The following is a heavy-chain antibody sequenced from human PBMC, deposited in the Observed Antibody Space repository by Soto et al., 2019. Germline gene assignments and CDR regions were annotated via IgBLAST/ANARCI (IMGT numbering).Heavy chain of an antibody. V-gene: IGHV1-2*02. CDR2: IASDLGGT. CDR1: RYSFSGYY. D-gene: IGHD3-22*01. J-gene: IGHJ3*01. Sequence: QEKLEKSGASVKKPGASVRVSCKASRYSFSGYYFHWVRQAPGQGPEWMVWIASDLGGTNYAKMFKGRVTMTRDTPTKKVYMELGTLSSDDTAEYFCPRTASVGATTVILGDDAFELWAQRTLITVSS. CDR3: PRTASVGATTVILGDDAFEL.